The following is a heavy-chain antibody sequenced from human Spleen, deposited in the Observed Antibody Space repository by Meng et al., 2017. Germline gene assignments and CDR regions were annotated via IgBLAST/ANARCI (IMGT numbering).Heavy chain of an antibody. CDR1: GYTFTSYD. V-gene: IGHV1-8*01. CDR2: MRPNSDNT. CDR3: AREGLDP. Sequence: AHLVQSGSEVKKPEASVKVSCKASGYTFTSYDINWVRQATGQGLEWMGYMRPNSDNTDYAQKFQGRITMTTNTSISTAYMELSSLTSEDTAVYYCAREGLDPWGQGTLVTVSS. J-gene: IGHJ5*02.